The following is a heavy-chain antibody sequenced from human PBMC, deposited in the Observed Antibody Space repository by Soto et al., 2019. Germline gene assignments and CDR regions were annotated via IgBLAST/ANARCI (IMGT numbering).Heavy chain of an antibody. Sequence: ASVKVSCKAFGYTFTSYYLHWVRQAPGQGLEWMGIINPSGGGPSYAQRFQARVTMTRDTSTSTVYMELSSLRSEDTAVYYCARGSSSGYYYFDYWGQGTLVTVS. J-gene: IGHJ4*02. D-gene: IGHD3-22*01. V-gene: IGHV1-46*01. CDR1: GYTFTSYY. CDR2: INPSGGGP. CDR3: ARGSSSGYYYFDY.